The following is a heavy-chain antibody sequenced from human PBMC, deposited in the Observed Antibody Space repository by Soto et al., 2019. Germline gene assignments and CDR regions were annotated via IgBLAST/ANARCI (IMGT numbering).Heavy chain of an antibody. J-gene: IGHJ4*02. V-gene: IGHV3-11*06. CDR2: LSSAGSYA. CDR1: GFTFSDYY. CDR3: ARGRTTVDAFDY. D-gene: IGHD4-17*01. Sequence: QVHLVESGGGLVKHGGSLRLSCAASGFTFSDYYMTWIRQAPGKGLEWVSYLSSAGSYANYGESVKGRFTISRDSAKNSLYLQMNSLRAEDSAVYYCARGRTTVDAFDYWGQGTLVTVSS.